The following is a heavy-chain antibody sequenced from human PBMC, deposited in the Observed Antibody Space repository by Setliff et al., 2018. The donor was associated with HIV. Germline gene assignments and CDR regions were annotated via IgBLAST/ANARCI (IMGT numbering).Heavy chain of an antibody. D-gene: IGHD3-16*01. V-gene: IGHV3-23*01. J-gene: IGHJ4*02. CDR2: ISAYDDST. CDR1: GFSFRNYA. CDR3: ARDRFRGGVGTGLAEY. Sequence: PGGSLRLSCAASGFSFRNYAMSWVRQAPGKGPEWVSGISAYDDSTNYADSVKGRFTISRDNAKNTLYLQMNGLSAEDTAVYYCARDRFRGGVGTGLAEYWGQGTVVTVSS.